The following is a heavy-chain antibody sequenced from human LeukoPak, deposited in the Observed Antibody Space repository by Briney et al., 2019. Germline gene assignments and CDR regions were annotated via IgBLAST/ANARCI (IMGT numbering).Heavy chain of an antibody. Sequence: SETLSLTCTVSGGSISSYYWSWIRQPPGKGLEWIGYIYYSGSTNYNPSLKSRVTISVDTSKNQFSLKLSSVTAADTAVYYCARRDQDRSGWYRYWGQGTLVTVSS. V-gene: IGHV4-59*08. CDR2: IYYSGST. D-gene: IGHD6-19*01. CDR3: ARRDQDRSGWYRY. J-gene: IGHJ4*02. CDR1: GGSISSYY.